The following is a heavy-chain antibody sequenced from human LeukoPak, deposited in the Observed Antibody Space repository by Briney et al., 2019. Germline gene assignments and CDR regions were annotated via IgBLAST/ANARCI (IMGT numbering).Heavy chain of an antibody. V-gene: IGHV4-59*01. CDR3: ARSIGVVTSPLGY. D-gene: IGHD4-23*01. CDR1: GGSISSYY. J-gene: IGHJ4*02. Sequence: SETLSLTCTVSGGSISSYYWSWIRQPPGKGLEWIGYIYYSGSTNYNPSLKSRVTISVDTSKNQFSLKLSSVTAADTAVYYCARSIGVVTSPLGYWGQGTLVTVSS. CDR2: IYYSGST.